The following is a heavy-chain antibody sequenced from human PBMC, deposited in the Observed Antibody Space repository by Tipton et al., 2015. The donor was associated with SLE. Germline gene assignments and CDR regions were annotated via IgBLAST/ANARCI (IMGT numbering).Heavy chain of an antibody. Sequence: TLSLTCSVSGGTIDSGGYYWSWLRQHPGRGLEWIGYIYYTGNTYYNPSLKSRVTMSVDTSKNQFSLILSSVTAADTALYYCASPYDTSAYDSFDIWGQGTMVTVSS. V-gene: IGHV4-31*03. CDR1: GGTIDSGGYY. D-gene: IGHD3-22*01. CDR2: IYYTGNT. J-gene: IGHJ3*02. CDR3: ASPYDTSAYDSFDI.